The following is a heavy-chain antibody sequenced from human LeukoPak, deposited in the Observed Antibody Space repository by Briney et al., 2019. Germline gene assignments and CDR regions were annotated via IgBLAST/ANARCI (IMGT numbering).Heavy chain of an antibody. D-gene: IGHD4-23*01. CDR2: IKHDGSVK. Sequence: GGSLRLSCATSGFTFSNYWMSWIRQAPGKGLEWVAIIKHDGSVKYYVDSVKGRFTISRDNAKNSLYLQMNSLRAEDTAVHYCARDSRFKGTVVTYFDYWGQGTLVTVSS. CDR3: ARDSRFKGTVVTYFDY. CDR1: GFTFSNYW. V-gene: IGHV3-7*01. J-gene: IGHJ4*02.